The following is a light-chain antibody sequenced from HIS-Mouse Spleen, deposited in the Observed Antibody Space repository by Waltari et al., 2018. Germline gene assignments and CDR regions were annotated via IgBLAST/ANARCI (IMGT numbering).Light chain of an antibody. J-gene: IGLJ2*01. Sequence: SYELTQPPSVSVSPGQTARITCSGDALPKKYAYWYQKKSGQAPVLVIYEDSKRPPGIPEGFSGSISGTMATLTISGAQVEDEADYYCYSTDSSGNHRVFGGGTKLTVL. CDR1: ALPKKY. V-gene: IGLV3-10*01. CDR3: YSTDSSGNHRV. CDR2: EDS.